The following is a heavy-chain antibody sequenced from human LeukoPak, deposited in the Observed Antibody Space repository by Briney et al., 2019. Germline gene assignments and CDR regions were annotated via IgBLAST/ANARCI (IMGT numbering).Heavy chain of an antibody. CDR2: FDPEDGET. Sequence: ASVKVSCKFSGYTLTELSMHWVRQAPGKGLEWMGGFDPEDGETIYAQKFQGRVTMTEDTSTDTAYMELSSLRSEDTAVYYCATGVAGGNWFDPWGQGTLVTVSS. V-gene: IGHV1-24*01. CDR1: GYTLTELS. J-gene: IGHJ5*02. CDR3: ATGVAGGNWFDP. D-gene: IGHD6-19*01.